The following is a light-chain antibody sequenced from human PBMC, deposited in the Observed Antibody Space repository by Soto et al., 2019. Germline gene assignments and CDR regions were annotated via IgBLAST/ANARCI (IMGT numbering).Light chain of an antibody. CDR1: QSLLYSSNNKNY. CDR3: QQHYTTPWT. V-gene: IGKV4-1*01. J-gene: IGKJ1*01. CDR2: WAS. Sequence: DIVMTQSPDSLAVSLGERATINCKSSQSLLYSSNNKNYLAWYQQRPGQPPKLLIYWASIREFGVPDRVSGSGSGTDFTLTISSLQAEDVAVYYCQQHYTTPWTFGQGTKVEIK.